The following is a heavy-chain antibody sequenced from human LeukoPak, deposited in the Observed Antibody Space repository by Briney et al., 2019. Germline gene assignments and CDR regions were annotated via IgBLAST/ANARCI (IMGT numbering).Heavy chain of an antibody. CDR2: IYYSGST. Sequence: SETLSLTCTVSGGSLTYYYWTWIRQSPGRRPEWIGYIYYSGSTHYNPSLESRVAFSVDTSKNQVSLRLSSVTAADTAIYYCASLTNNTGYIPWYLDLWGRGTLVTVRS. CDR1: GGSLTYYY. J-gene: IGHJ2*01. V-gene: IGHV4-59*01. CDR3: ASLTNNTGYIPWYLDL. D-gene: IGHD5-12*01.